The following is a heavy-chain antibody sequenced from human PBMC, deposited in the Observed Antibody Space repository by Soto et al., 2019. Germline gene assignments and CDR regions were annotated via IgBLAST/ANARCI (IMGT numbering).Heavy chain of an antibody. CDR2: IYPGDSDT. CDR3: ASTTYSNYDPYYYYGMDV. J-gene: IGHJ6*02. CDR1: GYSFTSYW. Sequence: GESLKISCKGSGYSFTSYWIVWVRQMPGIGLEWMGIIYPGDSDTRYSPSFQGQVTISADKSISTAYLQWSSLKASDTAMYYCASTTYSNYDPYYYYGMDVWGQGTTVTVS. V-gene: IGHV5-51*01. D-gene: IGHD4-4*01.